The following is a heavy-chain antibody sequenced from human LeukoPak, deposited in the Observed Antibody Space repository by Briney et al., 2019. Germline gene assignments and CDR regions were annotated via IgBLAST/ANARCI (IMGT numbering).Heavy chain of an antibody. D-gene: IGHD3/OR15-3a*01. CDR3: ARGTGNYYGY. Sequence: GGSLRLSCAASGFTFSDYWMHWVRQAPGKELVWVSRIKSDGSSTSYADSVKGRFTITRDSAKNTLYLQMNSLRAEDTAVYYCARGTGNYYGYWGQGTLVTVSS. V-gene: IGHV3-74*01. CDR2: IKSDGSST. CDR1: GFTFSDYW. J-gene: IGHJ4*02.